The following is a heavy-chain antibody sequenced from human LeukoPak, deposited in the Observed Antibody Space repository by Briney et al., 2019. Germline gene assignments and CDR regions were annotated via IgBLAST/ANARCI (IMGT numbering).Heavy chain of an antibody. CDR1: GGSISSYN. J-gene: IGHJ3*02. D-gene: IGHD2-15*01. CDR2: IYTRGST. V-gene: IGHV4-4*07. Sequence: PSETLSLTCTVSGGSISSYNWSWIRHPAGEGLEWIGRIYTRGSTTYNTSLKSRVTMSVDTSKNQFSLKLSSVTAADTAVYYCARVIPGVYCSGGSCYSSDAFDIWGQGTMVTVSS. CDR3: ARVIPGVYCSGGSCYSSDAFDI.